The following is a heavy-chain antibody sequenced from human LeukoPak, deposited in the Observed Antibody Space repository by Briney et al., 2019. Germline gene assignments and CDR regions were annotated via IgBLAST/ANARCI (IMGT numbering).Heavy chain of an antibody. CDR1: GGSISSGDYY. CDR2: IYYSGST. Sequence: PSQTLSLTCTVSGGSISSGDYYWSWIRQPPGKGLEWIGYIYYSGSTYYNPSLKSRVTISVDTSKNQFSLKLSSVTAADTAVYYCARVKIALTTPTNWFDPWGQGTLVTVSS. V-gene: IGHV4-30-4*01. CDR3: ARVKIALTTPTNWFDP. J-gene: IGHJ5*02. D-gene: IGHD1-1*01.